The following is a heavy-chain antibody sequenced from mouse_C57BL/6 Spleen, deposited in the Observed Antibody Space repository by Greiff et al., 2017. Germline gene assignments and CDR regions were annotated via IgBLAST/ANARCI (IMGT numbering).Heavy chain of an antibody. D-gene: IGHD2-3*01. V-gene: IGHV1-55*01. Sequence: QVQLQQPGAELVKPGASVTMSCKASGYTFTSYWITWVKPRPGPGLEWIGDIYPGSGSTNYNEKFKSKATLTVDTSSSTAYMQLSSLTSEDSAVYYCARRKDDYGYFDVWGTGTTVTVSS. CDR1: GYTFTSYW. J-gene: IGHJ1*03. CDR2: IYPGSGST. CDR3: ARRKDDYGYFDV.